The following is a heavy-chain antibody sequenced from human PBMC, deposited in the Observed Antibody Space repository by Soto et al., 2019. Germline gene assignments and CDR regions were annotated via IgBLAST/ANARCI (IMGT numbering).Heavy chain of an antibody. CDR2: VYHSGTT. CDR3: AISLTTVTTFGY. V-gene: IGHV4-39*01. J-gene: IGHJ4*02. CDR1: GGSINTSGFY. D-gene: IGHD4-17*01. Sequence: QLQLQESGPGLVKPSETLSLTCTVSGGSINTSGFYWRWIRQPPGHGLGWIGSVYHSGTTHYNPSLKSRVTMSVGTSKNQFSLKRSSGTAADTAVYFGAISLTTVTTFGYWGQGTLVTVSS.